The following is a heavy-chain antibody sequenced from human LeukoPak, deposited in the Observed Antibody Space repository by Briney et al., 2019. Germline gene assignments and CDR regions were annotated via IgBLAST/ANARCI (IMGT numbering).Heavy chain of an antibody. Sequence: PGGSLRLSCAASGFTFSSYAMHWVRQAPGKGLEWVAVISYDGSIKYYADSVKGRFTISRDNSKNTLYLQMNSLRAEDTAVYYCARAGGSHLSGYFDYWGQGTLVTVSS. J-gene: IGHJ4*02. CDR3: ARAGGSHLSGYFDY. D-gene: IGHD1-26*01. CDR2: ISYDGSIK. CDR1: GFTFSSYA. V-gene: IGHV3-30-3*01.